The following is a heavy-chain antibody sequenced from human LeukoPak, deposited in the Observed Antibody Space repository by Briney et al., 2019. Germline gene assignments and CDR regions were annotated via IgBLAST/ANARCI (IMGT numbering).Heavy chain of an antibody. CDR3: ARLEDSGGYRFDY. Sequence: KPSETLSLTCTVSGASISSRSYYWGRIRPSAGKGLEWIGNTYYSGSTHYSPSLNSRVTISSQTSKNQVSLKLSSVTAADSAVYYCARLEDSGGYRFDYWGQGALVTVSS. V-gene: IGHV4-39*01. CDR1: GASISSRSYY. J-gene: IGHJ4*02. CDR2: TYYSGST. D-gene: IGHD3-22*01.